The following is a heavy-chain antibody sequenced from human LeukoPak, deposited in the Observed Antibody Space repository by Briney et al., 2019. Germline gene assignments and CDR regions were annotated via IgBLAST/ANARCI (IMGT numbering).Heavy chain of an antibody. CDR3: AVSMIAFDF. CDR2: ISGSGGRT. J-gene: IGHJ4*02. Sequence: GGSLRLSCAVSGLTFSSYDMSWVRQAPGKGLEWVSGISGSGGRTDYADSVKGRFSISRDNSKNTLYLQMNSLRAEDTAVYYCAVSMIAFDFWGRGTLVTVSS. CDR1: GLTFSSYD. D-gene: IGHD3-22*01. V-gene: IGHV3-23*01.